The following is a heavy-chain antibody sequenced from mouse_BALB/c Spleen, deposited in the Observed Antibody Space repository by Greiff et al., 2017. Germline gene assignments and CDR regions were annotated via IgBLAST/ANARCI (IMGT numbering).Heavy chain of an antibody. V-gene: IGHV5-6-3*01. CDR2: INSNGGST. D-gene: IGHD2-4*01. J-gene: IGHJ3*01. CDR3: ARDGDDYDSWFAY. CDR1: GFTFSSYG. Sequence: DVMLVESGGGLVQPGGSLKLSCAASGFTFSSYGMSWVRQTPDKRLELVATINSNGGSTYYPDSVKGRFTISRDNAKNTLYLQMSSLKSEDTAMYYCARDGDDYDSWFAYWGQGTLVTVSA.